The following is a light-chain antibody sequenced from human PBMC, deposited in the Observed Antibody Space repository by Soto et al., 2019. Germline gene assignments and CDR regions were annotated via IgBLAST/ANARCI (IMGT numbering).Light chain of an antibody. V-gene: IGKV3-20*01. CDR3: QQYSSSPLT. CDR1: PSVSSNY. CDR2: GAS. Sequence: EIALTQSPGARAWSPGERATLFYGASPSVSSNYITWYQQKPGQAPRRLIFGASGRATGIPDRFSGSGSGTDFTLTISRLEPEDFAVYYCQQYSSSPLTSGGGTKVDIK. J-gene: IGKJ4*01.